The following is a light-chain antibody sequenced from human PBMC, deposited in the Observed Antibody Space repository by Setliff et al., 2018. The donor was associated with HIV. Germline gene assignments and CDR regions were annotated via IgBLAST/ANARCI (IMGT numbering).Light chain of an antibody. CDR2: GAS. V-gene: IGKV1-27*01. Sequence: DIQMTQSPSSLSASVGDRVTITCRASQGISNYLAWYQQKPGKVPKVLIYGASTLESGVPSRFSGNGSGTDFTLTISSLQPEDVATYYCQKYNNAPRTFGQGTKVDIK. CDR1: QGISNY. J-gene: IGKJ1*01. CDR3: QKYNNAPRT.